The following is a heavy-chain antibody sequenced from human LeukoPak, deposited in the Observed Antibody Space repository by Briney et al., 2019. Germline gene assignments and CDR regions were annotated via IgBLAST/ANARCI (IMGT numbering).Heavy chain of an antibody. CDR1: GFTLSTYW. CDR3: VRDKVNGARTGSLFDY. CDR2: INPEESEK. Sequence: QPGGSLRLSCSTSGFTLSTYWIGWVRQTPGKGLEWVAHINPEESEKNYINSVKGRFTISRDNAKNSLYLQMNSLTDEDTAVYYCVRDKVNGARTGSLFDYWGQGTLVTVSS. D-gene: IGHD2-8*01. V-gene: IGHV3-7*01. J-gene: IGHJ4*02.